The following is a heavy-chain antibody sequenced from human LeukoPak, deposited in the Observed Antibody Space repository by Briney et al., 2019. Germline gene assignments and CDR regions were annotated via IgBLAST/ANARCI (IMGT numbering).Heavy chain of an antibody. D-gene: IGHD3-10*01. J-gene: IGHJ4*02. Sequence: ASVKVSCKASGYTFTGYYMHWVRQAPGQGLEWMGWINPNSGGTNYAQKFQGRVTMTRDTSISTAYMELSRLRSDDTAVYYCARVMVRGVIIPYYWGQRTLVTVSS. CDR1: GYTFTGYY. CDR3: ARVMVRGVIIPYY. V-gene: IGHV1-2*02. CDR2: INPNSGGT.